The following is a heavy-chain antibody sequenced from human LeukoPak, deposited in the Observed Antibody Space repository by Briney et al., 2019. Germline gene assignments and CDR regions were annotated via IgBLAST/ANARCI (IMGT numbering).Heavy chain of an antibody. Sequence: SETLSLTCTVSGGSISSGGYYWSWIRQPPGKGLEWIGYIYYSGSTNYNPSLKSRVTISVDTSKNQFSLKLSSVTAADTAVYYCARVSYGRDGYNTWYFDYWGQGTLVTVSS. J-gene: IGHJ4*02. CDR1: GGSISSGGYY. CDR3: ARVSYGRDGYNTWYFDY. D-gene: IGHD5-24*01. V-gene: IGHV4-61*08. CDR2: IYYSGST.